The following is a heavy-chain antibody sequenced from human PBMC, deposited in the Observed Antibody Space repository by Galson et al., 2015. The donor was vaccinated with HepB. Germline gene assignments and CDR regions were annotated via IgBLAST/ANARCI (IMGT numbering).Heavy chain of an antibody. D-gene: IGHD2-2*01. Sequence: SVKVSCKASGYTFTGYYMHWVRQAPGQGLEWMGWINPNSGGTHYAQKFQGRVTLTRDTSISTVYMELSRLRSDDTAVYYGARAYCTTTSCYGYFDYWGQGTLVTVSS. CDR3: ARAYCTTTSCYGYFDY. V-gene: IGHV1-2*02. CDR1: GYTFTGYY. J-gene: IGHJ4*02. CDR2: INPNSGGT.